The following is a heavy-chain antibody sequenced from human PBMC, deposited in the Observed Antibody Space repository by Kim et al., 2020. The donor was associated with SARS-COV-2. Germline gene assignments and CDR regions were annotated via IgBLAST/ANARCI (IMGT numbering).Heavy chain of an antibody. D-gene: IGHD4-17*01. J-gene: IGHJ6*02. Sequence: GGSLRLSCAASGFTFSSYAMHWVRQAPGKGLEWVAVISYDGSNKYYADSVKGRFTISRDNSKNTLYLQMNSLRAEDTAVYYCARDRGTTVTNPFYYYYGMDVWGQGTTVTVSS. V-gene: IGHV3-30-3*01. CDR1: GFTFSSYA. CDR2: ISYDGSNK. CDR3: ARDRGTTVTNPFYYYYGMDV.